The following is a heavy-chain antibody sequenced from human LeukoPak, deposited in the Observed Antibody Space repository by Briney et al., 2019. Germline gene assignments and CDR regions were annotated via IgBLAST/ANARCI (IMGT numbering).Heavy chain of an antibody. Sequence: SETLSLTCTVSGGSISSYYWSWIRQPPGKGLERIGYIYYSGSTNYNPSLKSRVTMSVDTSKNQFSLKLSSVTAADTAVYYCARDRPIPLWGQGTLVTVSS. CDR3: ARDRPIPL. J-gene: IGHJ4*02. CDR1: GGSISSYY. D-gene: IGHD2-21*01. CDR2: IYYSGST. V-gene: IGHV4-59*01.